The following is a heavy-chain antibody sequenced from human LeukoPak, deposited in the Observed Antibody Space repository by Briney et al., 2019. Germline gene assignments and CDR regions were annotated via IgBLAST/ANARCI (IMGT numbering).Heavy chain of an antibody. CDR3: AKTSYSGYSQGDY. J-gene: IGHJ4*02. V-gene: IGHV4-59*01. CDR2: IYYSGST. CDR1: GGPISSYY. Sequence: SETLSLTCNVSGGPISSYYWSWIRQPPGKGLEWIGYIYYSGSTNYNPSLKSRVTISVDTSKNQFSLKLSSVTAADTAVYYCAKTSYSGYSQGDYWGQGALVTVSS. D-gene: IGHD5-12*01.